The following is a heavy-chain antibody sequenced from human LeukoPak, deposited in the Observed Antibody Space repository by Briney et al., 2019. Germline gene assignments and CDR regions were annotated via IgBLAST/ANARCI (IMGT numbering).Heavy chain of an antibody. J-gene: IGHJ4*02. CDR2: IILIFGTA. CDR3: ARDGRGYSYGEFDFDY. V-gene: IGHV1-69*05. CDR1: GGTFSSYA. Sequence: SVKVSCKASGGTFSSYAISWVRQAPGQGLEWMGRIILIFGTANYAQKFQGRVTITTDESTSTAYMELSSLRSEDTAVYYCARDGRGYSYGEFDFDYWGQGTLVTVS. D-gene: IGHD5-18*01.